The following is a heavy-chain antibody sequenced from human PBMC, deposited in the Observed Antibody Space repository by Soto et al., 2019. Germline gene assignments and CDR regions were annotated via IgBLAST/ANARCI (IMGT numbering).Heavy chain of an antibody. J-gene: IGHJ5*02. V-gene: IGHV3-48*02. CDR1: GFTFSSYS. CDR2: ISSSSSTI. CDR3: ARASRSKPGNWFDP. Sequence: GGSLRLSCAASGFTFSSYSMNWVRQAPGKGLEWVSYISSSSSTIYYADSVKGRFTISRDNAKNSLYLQMNSLRDEDTAVYYCARASRSKPGNWFDPWGQGTLLTVS.